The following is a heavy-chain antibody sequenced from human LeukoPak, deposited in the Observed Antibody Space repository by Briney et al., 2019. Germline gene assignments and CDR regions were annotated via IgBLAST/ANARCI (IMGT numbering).Heavy chain of an antibody. D-gene: IGHD6-19*01. V-gene: IGHV4-59*01. CDR1: GGSISGYY. CDR3: AGRSRSGWYYDY. CDR2: IYYSGST. Sequence: SETLSLTCTVSGGSISGYYWSWIRQPPGKGLEWIGYIYYSGSTNYNPSLKSRVTISVDTPKNHFSLKLSSVTAADTAVYYCAGRSRSGWYYDYWGQGALVTVSS. J-gene: IGHJ4*02.